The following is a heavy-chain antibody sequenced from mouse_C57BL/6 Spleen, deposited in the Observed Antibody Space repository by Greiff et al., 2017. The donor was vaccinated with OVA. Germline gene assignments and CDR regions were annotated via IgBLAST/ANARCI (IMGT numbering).Heavy chain of an antibody. J-gene: IGHJ4*01. CDR1: GYTFTSYW. V-gene: IGHV1-64*01. CDR3: ESSTYDYYAMDY. D-gene: IGHD5-1*01. Sequence: QVQLQQPGAELVKPGASVKLSCKASGYTFTSYWMHWVKQRPGQGLEWIGMIHPTSSSTNYNEKFKSKATLTVDKSASTAYMQLSSLTSEDSAVYNCESSTYDYYAMDYWGQGTSVTVSS. CDR2: IHPTSSST.